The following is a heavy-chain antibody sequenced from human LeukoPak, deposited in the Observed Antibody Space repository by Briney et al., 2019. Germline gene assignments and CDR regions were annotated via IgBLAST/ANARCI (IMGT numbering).Heavy chain of an antibody. Sequence: PSETLSLTCGVYGGSFSAYYWSWIRQPPGKGLEWIGEIYHSGSTNYNPSLKSRVTISVDTSKNQFSLKLSSVTAADTAVYYCAGPIAGAGMHAFDIWGQGTMVTVSS. CDR1: GGSFSAYY. J-gene: IGHJ3*02. CDR2: IYHSGST. D-gene: IGHD6-13*01. CDR3: AGPIAGAGMHAFDI. V-gene: IGHV4-34*01.